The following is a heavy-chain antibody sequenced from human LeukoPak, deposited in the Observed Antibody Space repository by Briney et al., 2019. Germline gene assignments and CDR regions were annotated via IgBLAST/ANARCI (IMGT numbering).Heavy chain of an antibody. CDR2: ISYDGSNK. J-gene: IGHJ6*02. CDR1: GFTFSSYA. Sequence: GGSLRLSCAASGFTFSSYAMHWVRQAPGKGLEWVAVISYDGSNKYYADSVKGRFTISRDNFKNTLYLQMNSLRAEDTAVYYCARDIDVWGQGTTVTVSS. CDR3: ARDIDV. V-gene: IGHV3-30-3*01.